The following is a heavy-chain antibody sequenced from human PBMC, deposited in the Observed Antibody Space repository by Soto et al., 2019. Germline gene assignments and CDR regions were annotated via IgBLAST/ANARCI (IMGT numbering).Heavy chain of an antibody. CDR1: GGSICSGDYY. V-gene: IGHV4-30-4*01. Sequence: SETLSLTCTVSGGSICSGDYYWSWIRQPPGKGLEWIGYIYYSGSTYYNPSLKSRVTISVDTSKNQFSLKLSSVTAADTAVYYCARDKGYSFDYWGQGTLVTVSS. CDR3: ARDKGYSFDY. CDR2: IYYSGST. D-gene: IGHD4-4*01. J-gene: IGHJ4*02.